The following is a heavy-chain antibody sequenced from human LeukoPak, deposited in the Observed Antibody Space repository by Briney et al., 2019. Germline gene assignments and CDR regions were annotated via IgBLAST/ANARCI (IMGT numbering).Heavy chain of an antibody. CDR3: VRDRSSGYYADALDI. CDR2: IMQDGSEK. Sequence: GGSLRLSCAASGFTFSSYWMNWVRQAPGKGLEWVANIMQDGSEKYYVDSVKGRFTISRDNAKNSLYLQMNSLRAEDTAVYYCVRDRSSGYYADALDIWGQGTMVTVSS. J-gene: IGHJ3*02. V-gene: IGHV3-7*01. D-gene: IGHD3-22*01. CDR1: GFTFSSYW.